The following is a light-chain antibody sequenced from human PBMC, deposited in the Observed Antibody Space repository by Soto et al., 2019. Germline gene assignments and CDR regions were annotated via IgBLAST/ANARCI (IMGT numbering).Light chain of an antibody. CDR2: GAS. CDR3: HQYGRSPYT. Sequence: EIVLTQSPGTLSLSPGERATLSCGASHSVSSAYLAWYQQKPGQAPRLLIYGASQRAAGIPDRFSGTGSGTGFTLTISRLEPEDFAVYYCHQYGRSPYTFGQGTKLDIK. J-gene: IGKJ2*01. CDR1: HSVSSAY. V-gene: IGKV3-20*01.